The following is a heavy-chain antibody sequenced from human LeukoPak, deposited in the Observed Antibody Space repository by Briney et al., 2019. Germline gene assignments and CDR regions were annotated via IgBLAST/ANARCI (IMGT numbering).Heavy chain of an antibody. J-gene: IGHJ6*03. CDR3: ARGCYDYVWGSYSYYYYMDV. CDR1: GGSISSSSYY. CDR2: IYYSGNT. Sequence: SETLSLTCTVSGGSISSSSYYWGWIRQPPGKGLECIGNIYYSGNTNYNPSLKSRVSISVDTSKNQFSLNLTSVTAADTAVYYCARGCYDYVWGSYSYYYYMDVWGKGTTVTVSS. D-gene: IGHD3-16*01. V-gene: IGHV4-39*07.